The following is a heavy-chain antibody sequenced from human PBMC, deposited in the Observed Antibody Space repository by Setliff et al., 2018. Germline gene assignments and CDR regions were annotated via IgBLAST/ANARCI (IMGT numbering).Heavy chain of an antibody. V-gene: IGHV4-59*12. J-gene: IGHJ4*02. Sequence: PSETLSLTCIVSGDSIRSYYYSWFRQPPGKGLEWIGYIYNAVTTKYNPSLGSRVSVSADTSKNQVSLTLNYVTATDTAVYYCARDQFSSGWYGAPESYFDRWGQGILVTVSS. D-gene: IGHD6-19*01. CDR1: GDSIRSYY. CDR2: IYNAVTT. CDR3: ARDQFSSGWYGAPESYFDR.